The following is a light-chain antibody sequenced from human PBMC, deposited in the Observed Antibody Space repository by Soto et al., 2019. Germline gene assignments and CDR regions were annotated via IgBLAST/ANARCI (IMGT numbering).Light chain of an antibody. CDR2: GAS. Sequence: EIVMTQSPANLSVSPGERATLSCRASQSVSRNLAWYQQKPGQAPRLLIYGASTRATGIPARFSGSGSGTEFTLTISSLQSEDFAVYYCQQYNNWPPWTFGQGTKVEIK. CDR3: QQYNNWPPWT. V-gene: IGKV3-15*01. J-gene: IGKJ1*01. CDR1: QSVSRN.